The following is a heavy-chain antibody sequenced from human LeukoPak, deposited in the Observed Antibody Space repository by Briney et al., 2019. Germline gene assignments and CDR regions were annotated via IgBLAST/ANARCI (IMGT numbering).Heavy chain of an antibody. CDR3: ARDFISYDYVWGSYRDRHFDY. CDR2: IYYSGST. CDR1: GFTFDDYI. D-gene: IGHD3-16*02. V-gene: IGHV4-59*12. Sequence: GSLRLSCAASGFTFDDYIMHWARQPPGKGLEWIGYIYYSGSTNYNPSLKSRVTISVDTSKNQFSLKLSSVTAADTAVYYCARDFISYDYVWGSYRDRHFDYWGQGTLVTVSS. J-gene: IGHJ4*02.